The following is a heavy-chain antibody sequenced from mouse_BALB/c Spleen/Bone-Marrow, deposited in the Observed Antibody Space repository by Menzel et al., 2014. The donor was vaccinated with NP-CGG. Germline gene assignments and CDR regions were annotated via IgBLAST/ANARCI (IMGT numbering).Heavy chain of an antibody. Sequence: QVQLQQSGAELAKPGASVKMSCKASGYTFTSYWMHWVKQRPGQGLEWIGYINPSTGYTEYNQKFKDRATLTADKSSSTAYMQLSSLTSEDSAVYYCATSSGYDGFAYWGQGTLVTVSA. V-gene: IGHV1-7*01. D-gene: IGHD2-2*01. CDR2: INPSTGYT. J-gene: IGHJ3*01. CDR1: GYTFTSYW. CDR3: ATSSGYDGFAY.